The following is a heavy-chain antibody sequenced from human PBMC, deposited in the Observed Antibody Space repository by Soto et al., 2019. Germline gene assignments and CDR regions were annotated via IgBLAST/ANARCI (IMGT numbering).Heavy chain of an antibody. V-gene: IGHV4-39*01. CDR2: IYYSGST. J-gene: IGHJ4*02. CDR3: ARLERHSSSWPTDY. Sequence: QLQLQESGPGLVKPSETLSLTCTVSGGSISSSSYYWGWIRQPPGKGLEWIGSIYYSGSTYYNPSLKSRVTTSVATSKNQFSLKLRSVTAADTAVYYCARLERHSSSWPTDYWGQGTLVTVSS. D-gene: IGHD6-13*01. CDR1: GGSISSSSYY.